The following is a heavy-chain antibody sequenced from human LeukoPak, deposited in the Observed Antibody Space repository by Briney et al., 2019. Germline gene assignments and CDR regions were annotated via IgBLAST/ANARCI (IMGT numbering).Heavy chain of an antibody. CDR3: ARAGGYSYGQNWFDP. CDR2: IYHSGST. V-gene: IGHV4-38-2*02. Sequence: PSETLSLTCTVSGYSISSGYYWGWIRQPPGKGLEWIGSIYHSGSTYYNPSLKSRVTISVDTSKNQFSLKLSSVTAADTAVYYCARAGGYSYGQNWFDPWGQGTLVTVSS. D-gene: IGHD5-18*01. CDR1: GYSISSGYY. J-gene: IGHJ5*02.